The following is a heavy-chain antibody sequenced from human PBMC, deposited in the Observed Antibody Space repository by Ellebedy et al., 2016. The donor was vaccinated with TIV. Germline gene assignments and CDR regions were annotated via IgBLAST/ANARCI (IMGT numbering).Heavy chain of an antibody. V-gene: IGHV5-51*01. D-gene: IGHD6-19*01. Sequence: GGSLRLXXKTSGYNFNTYWIGWVRQMPGKGLEWMGIIYPGDSDTRYSLSFEGQVTISADKSNSTAFPQWRSLKASDTAMYYCARLGSGWFRYFDFWGQGTLVDVSS. CDR2: IYPGDSDT. CDR1: GYNFNTYW. CDR3: ARLGSGWFRYFDF. J-gene: IGHJ4*02.